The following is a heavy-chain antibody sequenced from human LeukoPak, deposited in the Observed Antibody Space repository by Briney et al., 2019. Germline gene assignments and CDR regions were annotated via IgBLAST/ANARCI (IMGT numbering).Heavy chain of an antibody. D-gene: IGHD2-2*01. J-gene: IGHJ4*02. CDR3: AKEFMLRTVCSSTSCYDIGAFDY. CDR2: ISGSAGST. CDR1: GFTFSSYA. V-gene: IGHV3-23*01. Sequence: PGGSLRLSCAASGFTFSSYAMSWVRQAPGKGLEWVSGISGSAGSTYNADSVKGRFTISRDNSKNTLYLQMNSLRAEDTAVYYCAKEFMLRTVCSSTSCYDIGAFDYWGQGTLVTVSS.